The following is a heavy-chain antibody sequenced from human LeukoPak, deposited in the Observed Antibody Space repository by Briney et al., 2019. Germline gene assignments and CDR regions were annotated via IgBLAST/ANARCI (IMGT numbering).Heavy chain of an antibody. Sequence: GGSLRLSCAASGFTFSTYWMNWVRQAPGKGLEWVANINQDGSVKYYVDSVKGRFTISRDNAKNSLDLQMNSLRAEDTAVYYCARPRYCSSTNRYNDYWGQGTLVTVSS. V-gene: IGHV3-7*01. D-gene: IGHD2-2*01. J-gene: IGHJ4*02. CDR1: GFTFSTYW. CDR3: ARPRYCSSTNRYNDY. CDR2: INQDGSVK.